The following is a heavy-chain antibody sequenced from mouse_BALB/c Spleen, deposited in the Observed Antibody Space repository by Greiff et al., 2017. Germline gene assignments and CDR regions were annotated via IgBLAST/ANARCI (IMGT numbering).Heavy chain of an antibody. J-gene: IGHJ4*01. Sequence: EVQLVESGAELVKPGASVKLSCTASGFNIKDTYMHWVKQRPEQGLEWIGRIDPANGNTKYDPKFQGKATITADTSSNTAYLQLSSLTSEDTAVYYCARWDGYGDYYAMDYWGQGTSVTVSS. V-gene: IGHV14-3*02. CDR1: GFNIKDTY. D-gene: IGHD2-2*01. CDR2: IDPANGNT. CDR3: ARWDGYGDYYAMDY.